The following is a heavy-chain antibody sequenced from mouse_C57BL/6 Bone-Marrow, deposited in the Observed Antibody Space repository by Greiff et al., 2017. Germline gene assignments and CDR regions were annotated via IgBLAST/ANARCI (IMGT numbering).Heavy chain of an antibody. CDR3: TNGGYSSLRCY. V-gene: IGHV5-9-1*02. CDR2: ISSGGDYI. Sequence: EVQVVESGEGLVKPGGSLKLSCAASGFTFSSYAMSWVRQTPEKRLEWVAYISSGGDYIYYADTVKGRFTISRDNARNTLYLQMSSLKSEDTTMNYGTNGGYSSLRCYWGQGTTLTVSS. D-gene: IGHD2-5*01. J-gene: IGHJ2*01. CDR1: GFTFSSYA.